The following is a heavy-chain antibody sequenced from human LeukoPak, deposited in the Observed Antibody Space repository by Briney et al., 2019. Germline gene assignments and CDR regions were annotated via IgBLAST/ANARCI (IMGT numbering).Heavy chain of an antibody. V-gene: IGHV4-39*01. CDR2: IYYSGST. Sequence: PSGTLSLTCTVSGGSISSSSYYWGWIRQPPGKGLEWIGSIYYSGSTYYNPSLKSRVTISVDTSKNQFSLKLSSVTAADTAVYYCARHTIFGSFDYWGQGTLVTVSS. J-gene: IGHJ4*02. CDR1: GGSISSSSYY. D-gene: IGHD3-3*01. CDR3: ARHTIFGSFDY.